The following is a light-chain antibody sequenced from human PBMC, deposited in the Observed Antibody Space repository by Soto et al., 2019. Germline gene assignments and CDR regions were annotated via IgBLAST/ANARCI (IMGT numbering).Light chain of an antibody. J-gene: IGLJ1*01. Sequence: QSVLTQPASVSGSPGQSITISCTGTGSDIGAYNYVSWYQQHPGKAPKLIIHGVTHRPSGVSTRFSASKSAYTASLTISGLQAEDEDDYFCCSYSSTTTREVFGTGTKVT. CDR2: GVT. CDR3: CSYSSTTTREV. V-gene: IGLV2-14*01. CDR1: GSDIGAYNY.